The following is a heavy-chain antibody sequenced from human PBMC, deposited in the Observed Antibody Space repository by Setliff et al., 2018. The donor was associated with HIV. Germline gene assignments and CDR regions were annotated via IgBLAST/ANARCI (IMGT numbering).Heavy chain of an antibody. CDR3: ARKLRPGHGVDV. D-gene: IGHD3-10*01. CDR1: GSTFGSQW. CDR2: ISPDGSVI. Sequence: GGSLRLSCAASGSTFGSQWMHWVRQAPGKGLVWVSRISPDGSVINYVDSVKGRFTISRDNAKNSMDLQMNSLRAEDTAIYYCARKLRPGHGVDVWGQGTTVTVS. V-gene: IGHV3-74*01. J-gene: IGHJ6*02.